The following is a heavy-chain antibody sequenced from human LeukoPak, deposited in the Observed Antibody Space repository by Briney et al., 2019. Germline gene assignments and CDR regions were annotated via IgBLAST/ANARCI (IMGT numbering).Heavy chain of an antibody. J-gene: IGHJ5*02. CDR1: GFTIRSYA. D-gene: IGHD6-13*01. Sequence: GGSLRLSCVASGFTIRSYAMHWVRQAPGKGLEWMALISYDGSYKYYADSVKGRFSISRDSSKNTLNLQMNSLRDEDTAVYYCERDKSLGSSTLVLHPWGQGTLVTVSS. CDR2: ISYDGSYK. CDR3: ERDKSLGSSTLVLHP. V-gene: IGHV3-30*04.